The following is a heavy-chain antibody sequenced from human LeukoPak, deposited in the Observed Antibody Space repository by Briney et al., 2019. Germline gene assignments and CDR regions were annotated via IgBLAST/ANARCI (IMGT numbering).Heavy chain of an antibody. CDR3: ARSGHCSSTSCYTYYFDY. CDR2: IYYSGST. CDR1: GGSISSYY. Sequence: SETLSFTCTVSGGSISSYYWSWIRQPPGKGLERIGYIYYSGSTNYNPSLKSRVTISVDTSKNQFSLKLSSVTAADTAAYYCARSGHCSSTSCYTYYFDYWGQGTLVTVSS. D-gene: IGHD2-2*02. V-gene: IGHV4-59*01. J-gene: IGHJ4*02.